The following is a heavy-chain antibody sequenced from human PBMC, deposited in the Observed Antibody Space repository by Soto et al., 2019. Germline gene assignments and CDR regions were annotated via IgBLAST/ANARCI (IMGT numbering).Heavy chain of an antibody. J-gene: IGHJ5*02. D-gene: IGHD5-18*01. CDR2: IYPDDSDT. CDR1: GYTYGVYW. CDR3: ARIPVDTSMIYWLDP. Sequence: GESLKISCKASGYTYGVYWIGWVRQMPGKGLEWMGNIYPDDSDTSNNPSFDGRVTVSADKSTNTAYLQWSSLKASDTAVYYCARIPVDTSMIYWLDPWGQGTLVTVSS. V-gene: IGHV5-51*01.